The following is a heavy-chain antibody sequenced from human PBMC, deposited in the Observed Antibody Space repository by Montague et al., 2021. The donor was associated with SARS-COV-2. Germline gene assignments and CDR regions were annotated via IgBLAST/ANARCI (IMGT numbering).Heavy chain of an antibody. Sequence: SETLSLTCSVSSGSVSSDYWSWIRQPPGKGLEWIGYIYSSGSTSYNPSLKSRVTISIDTSKNQFSLRLSSVTAADTAVYYCAGGAPMVQGAGNWFDPWGQGTLVTVS. D-gene: IGHD3-10*01. J-gene: IGHJ5*02. CDR3: AGGAPMVQGAGNWFDP. CDR1: SGSVSSDY. V-gene: IGHV4-59*02. CDR2: IYSSGST.